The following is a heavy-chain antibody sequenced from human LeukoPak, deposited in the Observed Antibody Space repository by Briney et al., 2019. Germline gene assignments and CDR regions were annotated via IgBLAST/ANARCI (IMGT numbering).Heavy chain of an antibody. J-gene: IGHJ4*02. D-gene: IGHD3-22*01. Sequence: ASVKVSCKASSYTFTNYAFTWVRQAPGQGLEWMGWISAYNGNTNYAQKLQGRVTMTTDTSTSTAYMELRSLRSDDTAVYYCARDSYPYYYDSSGTLPFDYWGQGTLVTVSS. CDR1: SYTFTNYA. CDR3: ARDSYPYYYDSSGTLPFDY. V-gene: IGHV1-18*01. CDR2: ISAYNGNT.